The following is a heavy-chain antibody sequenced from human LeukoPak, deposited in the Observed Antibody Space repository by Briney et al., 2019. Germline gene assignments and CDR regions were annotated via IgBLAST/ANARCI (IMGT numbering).Heavy chain of an antibody. CDR1: GFTFSDYY. J-gene: IGHJ4*02. CDR3: ARDKRRFDK. Sequence: GGSLRLSCVASGFTFSDYYMSWIRQAPGKELEWISYISSSGYSTYYAGSVKGRFTISRDNSNNSLYLQMNSLRDEDTAVYYCARDKRRFDKWGQGTLVAVSS. CDR2: ISSSGYST. V-gene: IGHV3-11*04.